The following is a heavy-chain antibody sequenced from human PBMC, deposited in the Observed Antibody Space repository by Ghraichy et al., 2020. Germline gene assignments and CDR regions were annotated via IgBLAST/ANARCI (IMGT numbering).Heavy chain of an antibody. Sequence: GGSLRLSCAASGFTFSSYAMSWVRQAPGKGLEWVSAISGSGGSTYYADSVKGRFTISRDNSKNTLYLQMNSLRAEDTAVYYCAKDISWGAEPGGAFDIWGQGTMVTVSS. V-gene: IGHV3-23*01. CDR2: ISGSGGST. CDR3: AKDISWGAEPGGAFDI. D-gene: IGHD1-26*01. CDR1: GFTFSSYA. J-gene: IGHJ3*02.